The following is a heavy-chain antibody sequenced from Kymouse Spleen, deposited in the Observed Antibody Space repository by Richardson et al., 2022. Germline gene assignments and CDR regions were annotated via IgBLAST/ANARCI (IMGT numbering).Heavy chain of an antibody. CDR3: ARYSSGPFDY. V-gene: IGHV4-61*01. CDR1: GGSVSSGSYY. Sequence: QVQLQESGPGLVKPSETLSLTCTVSGGSVSSGSYYWSWIRQPPGKGLEWIGYIYYSGSTNYNPSLKSRVTISVDTSKNQFSLKLSSVTAADTAVYYCARYSSGPFDYWGQGTLVTVSS. CDR2: IYYSGST. J-gene: IGHJ4*02. D-gene: IGHD6-19*01.